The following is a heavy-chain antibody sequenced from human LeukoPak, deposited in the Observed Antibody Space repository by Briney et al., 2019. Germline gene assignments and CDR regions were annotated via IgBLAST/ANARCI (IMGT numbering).Heavy chain of an antibody. V-gene: IGHV4-39*01. CDR2: IYYSGST. CDR1: GGSISSSSYY. D-gene: IGHD3-9*01. CDR3: ARHDYDILTEHYMDV. Sequence: SETLSLTCTVSGGSISSSSYYWGWIRQPPGKGLEWIGSIYYSGSTYYNPSLKSRVTISVDTSKNQFSLKLSSVTAADTAVYYCARHDYDILTEHYMDVWGKGTTVTVSS. J-gene: IGHJ6*03.